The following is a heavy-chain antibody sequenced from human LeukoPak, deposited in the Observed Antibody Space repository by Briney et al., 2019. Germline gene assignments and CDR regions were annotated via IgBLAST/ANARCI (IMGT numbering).Heavy chain of an antibody. CDR1: GGSISSYY. CDR3: ARGGGMGHYYYYMDV. J-gene: IGHJ6*03. V-gene: IGHV4-59*01. D-gene: IGHD5-24*01. CDR2: IHYSGST. Sequence: SETLSLTCTVSGGSISSYYWSWIRQPPGKGLEWIGYIHYSGSTHYNPSLKSRVTISVDTSKNQFSLKLSSVTAADTAAYYCARGGGMGHYYYYMDVWGKGTTVTISS.